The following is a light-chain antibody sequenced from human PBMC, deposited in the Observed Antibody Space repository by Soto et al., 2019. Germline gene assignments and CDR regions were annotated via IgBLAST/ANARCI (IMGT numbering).Light chain of an antibody. CDR3: CSHVGKYTFWV. CDR1: NSDIGNYNY. J-gene: IGLJ3*02. Sequence: QSALTQPRSVSGSPGQSVTISCTGTNSDIGNYNYVSWYQQHPGKAPKVMIYDVSRRPSGVPDRFSGSKSGNTASLTISGLQAEDEADYYCCSHVGKYTFWVFGGGTKLTVL. V-gene: IGLV2-11*01. CDR2: DVS.